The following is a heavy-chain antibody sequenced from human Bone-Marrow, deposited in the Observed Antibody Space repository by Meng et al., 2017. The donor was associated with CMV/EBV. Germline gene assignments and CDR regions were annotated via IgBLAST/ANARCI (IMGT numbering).Heavy chain of an antibody. Sequence: FSTYGMHWVRQAPGKGLEWVAVISYDGSNKYYADSVKGRFTISRDNSKSTLYLQMKSLRAEDTAVYYCAGLTIIAAAGTGNNNWFDPWGQGTLVTVSS. V-gene: IGHV3-30*03. CDR2: ISYDGSNK. CDR3: AGLTIIAAAGTGNNNWFDP. CDR1: FSTYG. D-gene: IGHD6-13*01. J-gene: IGHJ5*02.